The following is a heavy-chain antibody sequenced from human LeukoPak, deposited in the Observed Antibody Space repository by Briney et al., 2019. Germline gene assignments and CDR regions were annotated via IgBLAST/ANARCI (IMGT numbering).Heavy chain of an antibody. CDR3: VIMSHTVVPTSRIYYDVDI. J-gene: IGHJ6*03. CDR1: GYILTELS. D-gene: IGHD4-11*01. V-gene: IGHV1-24*01. Sequence: ASVKVSCKVSGYILTELSIHWVRQAPGKGLEWMGRFDPENAKTMSAQTFQGRVTMTEDTSTDTAYMELRSLRSDDTAIYYGVIMSHTVVPTSRIYYDVDIWGTGTTVIVSS. CDR2: FDPENAKT.